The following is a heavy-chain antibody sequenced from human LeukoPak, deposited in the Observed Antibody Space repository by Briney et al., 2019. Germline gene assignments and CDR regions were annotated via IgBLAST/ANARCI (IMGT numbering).Heavy chain of an antibody. CDR1: GYTFTGYY. Sequence: ASVKVSCKASGYTFTGYYMHWVRQATGQGLEWMGWMNPNSGNTGYAQKFQGRVTMTRNTSISTAYMELSSLRSEDTAVYYCARDIYYDSSANGAFDIWGQGTMVTVSS. V-gene: IGHV1-8*02. CDR3: ARDIYYDSSANGAFDI. CDR2: MNPNSGNT. J-gene: IGHJ3*02. D-gene: IGHD3-22*01.